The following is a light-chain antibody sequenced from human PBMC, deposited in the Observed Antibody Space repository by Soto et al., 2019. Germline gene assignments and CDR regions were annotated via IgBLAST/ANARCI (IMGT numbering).Light chain of an antibody. CDR3: QQYNTYPLT. CDR2: KAS. J-gene: IGKJ4*01. V-gene: IGKV1-5*03. CDR1: QRISTW. Sequence: DIQMTQSPSTLSASVGDRVTITCRASQRISTWLAWYQQKPGKAPKLLIYKASSLEGGVPSRFSGSGSGTEFTLTISSLQPDDFATYYCQQYNTYPLTFGGGTKVEIK.